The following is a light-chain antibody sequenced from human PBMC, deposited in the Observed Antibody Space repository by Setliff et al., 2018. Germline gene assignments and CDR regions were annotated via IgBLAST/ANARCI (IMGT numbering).Light chain of an antibody. CDR2: SNN. J-gene: IGLJ1*01. V-gene: IGLV1-44*01. CDR1: SSNIGTNT. CDR3: AAWDDSLNGHV. Sequence: QSVLTQPPSASGTPGQRVTISCSGSSSNIGTNTVNWYQQLPGTAPKLLIYSNNQRPSGVPDRFSGSESGTSASLAISGLQSEDEADYYCAAWDDSLNGHVFGTGTRSPS.